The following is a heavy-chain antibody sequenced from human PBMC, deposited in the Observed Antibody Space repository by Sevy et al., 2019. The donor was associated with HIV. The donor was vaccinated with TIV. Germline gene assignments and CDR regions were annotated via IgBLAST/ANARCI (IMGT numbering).Heavy chain of an antibody. CDR3: AGGMPYCSGGSCYPFDY. J-gene: IGHJ4*02. V-gene: IGHV3-21*01. CDR1: GFTFSSYS. D-gene: IGHD2-15*01. Sequence: GGSLRLSCAASGFTFSSYSMNWVRQAPGKGLEWVSSISSSSSYIYYADSVKGRFTISRDNAKNSLYLQMNSLRAEDTAVYYCAGGMPYCSGGSCYPFDYWGQGTLVTVSS. CDR2: ISSSSSYI.